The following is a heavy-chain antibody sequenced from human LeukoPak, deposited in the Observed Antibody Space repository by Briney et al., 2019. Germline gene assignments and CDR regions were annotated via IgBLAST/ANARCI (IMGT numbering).Heavy chain of an antibody. D-gene: IGHD1-26*01. J-gene: IGHJ4*02. V-gene: IGHV4-59*12. CDR2: IYYSGST. CDR3: AREVGGELLTPGYFDY. Sequence: SETLSLTCTVSGGSISSYYWSWIRQPPGKGLEWIGYIYYSGSTNYNPSLKSRVTMSVDTSKNQFSLKLSSVTAADTAVYYCAREVGGELLTPGYFDYWGQGTLVTVSS. CDR1: GGSISSYY.